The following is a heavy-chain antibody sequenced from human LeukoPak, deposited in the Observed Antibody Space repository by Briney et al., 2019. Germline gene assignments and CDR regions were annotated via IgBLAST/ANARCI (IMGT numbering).Heavy chain of an antibody. J-gene: IGHJ4*02. Sequence: SETLSLICTDSGGSINNYYWSLVLRSPRNGLENIGYIYYTGSTNYNPSLKSRITMSVDTSTNQFSLKLTSVTAADTAVYYCARLSSGSNPPFDYWGQGTLVTVSS. V-gene: IGHV4-59*08. CDR3: ARLSSGSNPPFDY. CDR2: IYYTGST. CDR1: GGSINNYY. D-gene: IGHD3-22*01.